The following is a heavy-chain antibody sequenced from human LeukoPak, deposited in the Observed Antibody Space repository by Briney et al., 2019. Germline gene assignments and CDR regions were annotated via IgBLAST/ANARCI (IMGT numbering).Heavy chain of an antibody. D-gene: IGHD3-3*01. V-gene: IGHV4-38-2*01. CDR3: ARSLGLTISATWFYP. J-gene: IGHJ5*02. CDR2: IYHTGGG. CDR1: GYSISNGYF. Sequence: SETLLPTCDVSGYSISNGYFWVWIRQSPGRGLEWSGSIYHTGGGYSNPSLTIQVTISVDTAETQISLWLRSITATNKAAAYYARSLGLTISATWFYPGSQGTLVTPSS.